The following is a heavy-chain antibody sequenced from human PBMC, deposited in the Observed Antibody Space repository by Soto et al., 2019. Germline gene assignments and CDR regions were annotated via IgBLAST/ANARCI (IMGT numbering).Heavy chain of an antibody. D-gene: IGHD3-16*01. CDR2: IKSKTDGGTT. J-gene: IGHJ6*04. V-gene: IGHV3-15*01. CDR1: GFTFSNAW. Sequence: GGSLRLSCAASGFTFSNAWMSWVRQAPGKGLEWVGRIKSKTDGGTTDYAAPVKGRFTISRDDSKNTLYLQMNSLKTEDTAVYYCTTGYDYIWGSYQLEDVWGKGTTVTVSS. CDR3: TTGYDYIWGSYQLEDV.